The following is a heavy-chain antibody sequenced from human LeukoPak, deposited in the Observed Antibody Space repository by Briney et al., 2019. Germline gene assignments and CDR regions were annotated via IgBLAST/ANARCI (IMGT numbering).Heavy chain of an antibody. CDR2: INSDGSST. CDR3: ARGGSYGPPYYFDY. J-gene: IGHJ4*02. Sequence: GGSLRLSCAASGFTFSSYWMHWVRQAPGKGLVWVSRINSDGSSTSCADSVKGRFTISRDNAKNTLYLQMNSLRAEDTAVHYCARGGSYGPPYYFDYWGQGTLVTVSS. CDR1: GFTFSSYW. D-gene: IGHD5-18*01. V-gene: IGHV3-74*01.